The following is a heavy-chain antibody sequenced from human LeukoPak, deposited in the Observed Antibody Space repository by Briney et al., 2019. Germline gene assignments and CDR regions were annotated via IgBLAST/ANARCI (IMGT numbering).Heavy chain of an antibody. CDR3: ARVGPTSCGGSCPFDY. Sequence: GGSLRLSCAVSGFTFSDYYMSWIRQAPGKGLEWVSYISSSGSTIYYADSVKGRFTISRDNAKNSLYLQMNSLRAEDTAVYYCARVGPTSCGGSCPFDYWGQGTLVTVSS. V-gene: IGHV3-11*04. CDR1: GFTFSDYY. J-gene: IGHJ4*02. CDR2: ISSSGSTI. D-gene: IGHD2-21*01.